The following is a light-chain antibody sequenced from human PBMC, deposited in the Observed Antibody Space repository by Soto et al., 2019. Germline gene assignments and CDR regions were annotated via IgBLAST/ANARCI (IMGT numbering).Light chain of an antibody. CDR3: SSYTSSSTLV. CDR2: DVS. CDR1: SSDVGGYNY. V-gene: IGLV2-14*01. Sequence: QSALTQPASVSGSPGQSITISCTGTSSDVGGYNYVSWYQQHPGQAPKLMIYDVSNRPSGVANRFSGYKSGNTASLTISVLQAEDEADYYCSSYTSSSTLVFGRGTKLTVL. J-gene: IGLJ2*01.